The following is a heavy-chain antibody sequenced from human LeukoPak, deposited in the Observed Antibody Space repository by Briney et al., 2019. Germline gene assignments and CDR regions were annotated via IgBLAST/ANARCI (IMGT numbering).Heavy chain of an antibody. D-gene: IGHD2-15*01. CDR3: ARDRSPLCSGGSCYHDY. CDR2: IIPIFGTA. V-gene: IGHV1-69*13. J-gene: IGHJ4*02. Sequence: PVKISCKASGGTFSSYAISWVRQAPGQGLEWMGGIIPIFGTANYAQKFQGRVTITADESTSTAYMELSSLRSEDTAVYYCARDRSPLCSGGSCYHDYWGQGTLVTVSS. CDR1: GGTFSSYA.